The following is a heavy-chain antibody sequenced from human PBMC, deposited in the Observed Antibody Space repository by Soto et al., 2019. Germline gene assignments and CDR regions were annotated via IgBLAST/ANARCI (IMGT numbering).Heavy chain of an antibody. D-gene: IGHD3-10*01. CDR1: GGSFSGYY. V-gene: IGHV4-34*01. J-gene: IGHJ4*02. CDR3: ARGRAYYYGSGSSHFDY. Sequence: QVQLQQWGAGLLKPSETLSLTCAVYGGSFSGYYWSWIRQPPGKGLERMGEINHSGSTNYNPSLKSRVTISVDTSKNQFSLKLSSVTAADTAVYYCARGRAYYYGSGSSHFDYWGQGTLVTVSS. CDR2: INHSGST.